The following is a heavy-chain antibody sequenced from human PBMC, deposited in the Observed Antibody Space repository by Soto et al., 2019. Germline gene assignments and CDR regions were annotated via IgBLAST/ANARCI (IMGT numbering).Heavy chain of an antibody. V-gene: IGHV4-31*03. CDR2: IYYSGST. J-gene: IGHJ5*02. CDR3: ARGRLGCSSTSCYRGTYNWFDP. Sequence: SETLSLTCTVSGGSISSGGHYWSWIRQHPGKGLEWIGYIYYSGSTYYNPSLKSRVTISVDTSKNQFSLKLSSVTAADTAVYYCARGRLGCSSTSCYRGTYNWFDPWGQGTLVTVSS. D-gene: IGHD2-2*01. CDR1: GGSISSGGHY.